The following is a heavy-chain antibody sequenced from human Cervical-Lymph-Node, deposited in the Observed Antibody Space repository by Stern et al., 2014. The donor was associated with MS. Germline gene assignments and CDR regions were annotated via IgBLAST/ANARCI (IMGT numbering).Heavy chain of an antibody. V-gene: IGHV1-69*14. Sequence: QVQLVQSGAAVKNPGSSVTVACRASGGTFRNYGVSWVRQPPGQGLDWMGGTIPIFGTTHYAQKVQGSVAINADNSMNTVYMELTGLASADTAVYDCARDNDDNGMDVWGQGTTVTVSS. CDR2: TIPIFGTT. CDR3: ARDNDDNGMDV. J-gene: IGHJ6*02. D-gene: IGHD1-1*01. CDR1: GGTFRNYG.